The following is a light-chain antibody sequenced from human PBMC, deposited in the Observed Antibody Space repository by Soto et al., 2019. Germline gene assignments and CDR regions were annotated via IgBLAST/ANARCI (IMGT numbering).Light chain of an antibody. Sequence: QSVLTQPPSVSGAPGQRVTISCTGSSSNIGAGKDVHWYRQLPGAAPKSLISDSNHRPSGVPDRFSVSKSGASASLAITGLRAEDEGDYFCQSYGTSLSGLYVFGTGTKVTVL. CDR3: QSYGTSLSGLYV. CDR2: DSN. CDR1: SSNIGAGKD. V-gene: IGLV1-40*01. J-gene: IGLJ1*01.